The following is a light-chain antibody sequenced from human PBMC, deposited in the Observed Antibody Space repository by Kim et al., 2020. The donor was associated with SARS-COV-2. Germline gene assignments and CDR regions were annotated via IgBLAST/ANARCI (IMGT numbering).Light chain of an antibody. V-gene: IGLV3-1*01. Sequence: SYELTQPPSVSVSPGQTASITCSGDKLGDKYACWYQQKPGQSPVLVIYQDSKRPSGIPERFSGSNSGNTATLTISGTQAMAEADYYCQAWDSSGYVFGTG. CDR3: QAWDSSGYV. CDR1: KLGDKY. J-gene: IGLJ1*01. CDR2: QDS.